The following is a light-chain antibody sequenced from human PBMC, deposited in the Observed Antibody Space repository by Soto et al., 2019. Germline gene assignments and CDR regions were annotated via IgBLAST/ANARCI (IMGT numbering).Light chain of an antibody. CDR3: SSFTRTNTVL. Sequence: QSALTQPASVSGSPGQSITISCTGTSSDVGGYNYVSWYQQHPGKAPKLMIYNVSNRPSGVSNRFSGSKSGNTASLTISWLQAEDVGHYYCSSFTRTNTVLFGGGTKLTVL. V-gene: IGLV2-14*01. CDR1: SSDVGGYNY. CDR2: NVS. J-gene: IGLJ2*01.